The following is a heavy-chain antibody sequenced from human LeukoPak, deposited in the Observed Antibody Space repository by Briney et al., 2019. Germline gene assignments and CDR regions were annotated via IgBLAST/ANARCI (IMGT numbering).Heavy chain of an antibody. V-gene: IGHV3-33*01. J-gene: IGHJ6*04. CDR3: ARDTIGMDV. D-gene: IGHD5-24*01. Sequence: GRSLRLSCAASGFTFGSYGMHWVRQAPGKGLEWVAVIWYDGSNKYYADSVKGRFTISRDNSKNTLYLQMNSLRAEDTVVYYCARDTIGMDVWGKGTTVTVS. CDR1: GFTFGSYG. CDR2: IWYDGSNK.